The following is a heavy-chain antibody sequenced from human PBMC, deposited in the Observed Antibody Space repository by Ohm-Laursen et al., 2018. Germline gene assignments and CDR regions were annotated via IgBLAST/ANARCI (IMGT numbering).Heavy chain of an antibody. CDR3: ARDPDIVATPGDYYYGMDV. D-gene: IGHD5-12*01. V-gene: IGHV3-11*04. J-gene: IGHJ6*02. CDR2: ISSSGSTI. Sequence: SLRLSCAASGFTFSDYYMSWIRQAPGKGLEWVSYISSSGSTIYYADSVRGRFTISRDNAKNSLYLQMNSLRAEDTAVYYCARDPDIVATPGDYYYGMDVWGQGTTVTVSS. CDR1: GFTFSDYY.